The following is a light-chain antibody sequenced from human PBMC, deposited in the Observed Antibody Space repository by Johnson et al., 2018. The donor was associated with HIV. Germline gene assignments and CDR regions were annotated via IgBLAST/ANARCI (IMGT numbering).Light chain of an antibody. CDR1: SSNIGNNY. J-gene: IGLJ1*01. V-gene: IGLV1-51*01. CDR3: GTWDSSLSAYV. Sequence: QSVLTQPPSVSAAPGQKVTISCSGSSSNIGNNYVSWYQQLPGTARKLLIYDSNKRPSGIPDRFSGSKSGTSATLDITGLQSGDEADYYCGTWDSSLSAYVVGKGTKVTVL. CDR2: DSN.